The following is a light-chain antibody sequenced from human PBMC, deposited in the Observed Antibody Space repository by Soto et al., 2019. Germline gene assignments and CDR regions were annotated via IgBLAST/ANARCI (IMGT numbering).Light chain of an antibody. CDR2: AAS. Sequence: DIPFTQSPSFLSASVGDRGTIPCRANQGISSYLAWYQQKPGKAPKLLIYAASTLQSGVPSRFSGSGPGTEFTLTISSLQSEDFALYYCQQYNDWPLTFGQGTKVDIK. CDR1: QGISSY. CDR3: QQYNDWPLT. V-gene: IGKV1-9*01. J-gene: IGKJ1*01.